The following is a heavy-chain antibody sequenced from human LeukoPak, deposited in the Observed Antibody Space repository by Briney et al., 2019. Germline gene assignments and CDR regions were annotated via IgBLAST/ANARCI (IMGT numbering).Heavy chain of an antibody. J-gene: IGHJ4*02. Sequence: PGGSPRLSCTTSGSAFYDFAMSWVRQPAGKGLEWVGFIRRRAYGGAAEYAASVKGRFIISRDDSKGIAYLQMNSLKTEDTAVYYCSRNGLVDFDYWGQGSRVIVSP. V-gene: IGHV3-49*04. CDR2: IRRRAYGGAA. CDR1: GSAFYDFA. CDR3: SRNGLVDFDY.